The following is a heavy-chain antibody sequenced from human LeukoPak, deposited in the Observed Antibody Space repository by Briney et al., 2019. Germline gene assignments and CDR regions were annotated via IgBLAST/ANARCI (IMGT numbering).Heavy chain of an antibody. CDR1: GGSISSGGYY. V-gene: IGHV4-30-4*01. CDR3: ARGTVTTANDY. J-gene: IGHJ4*02. D-gene: IGHD4-17*01. CDR2: IYYSGST. Sequence: PSETLSLTCTVSGGSISSGGYYWSWIRQPPGKGLEWIGYIYYSGSTYYNPSLKSRVTISVDTSKNQFSLKLSSVTAADTAVYYCARGTVTTANDYWGQGTLVTVSS.